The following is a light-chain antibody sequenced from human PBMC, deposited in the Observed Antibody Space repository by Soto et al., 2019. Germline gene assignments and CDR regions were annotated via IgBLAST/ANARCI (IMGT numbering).Light chain of an antibody. CDR3: QQYNNWPPWT. V-gene: IGKV3-15*01. CDR2: GAS. CDR1: QSVSSN. J-gene: IGKJ1*01. Sequence: EIVMTQSPATLSVSPRERATLSCRASQSVSSNLAWYQQKPGQAPRLLIYGASTRATGIPARFSGSGSGTEFTLTISSLQSEDFAVYYCQQYNNWPPWTFGQGTKVGIK.